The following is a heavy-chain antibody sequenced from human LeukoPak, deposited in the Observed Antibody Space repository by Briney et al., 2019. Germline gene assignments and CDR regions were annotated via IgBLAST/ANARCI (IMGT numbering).Heavy chain of an antibody. CDR3: ARDSRYDSSGPRDNY. Sequence: ASVKVSCKASGYTFTSYGISWVRQAPGQGLEWMGWISAYNGNTTYAQKLQGRVTMTTDTSTSTAYMELRSLRSDDTAVYYCARDSRYDSSGPRDNYWGQGTLVTVSS. CDR2: ISAYNGNT. D-gene: IGHD3-22*01. J-gene: IGHJ4*02. CDR1: GYTFTSYG. V-gene: IGHV1-18*01.